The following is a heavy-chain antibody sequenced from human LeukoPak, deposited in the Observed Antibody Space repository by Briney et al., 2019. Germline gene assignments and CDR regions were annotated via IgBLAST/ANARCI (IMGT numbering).Heavy chain of an antibody. V-gene: IGHV3-53*01. CDR2: IYSAGDT. D-gene: IGHD2-15*01. J-gene: IGHJ4*02. Sequence: GSLRLSWAVSGFSISSNYNSWVRQAPGKGLEWLSVIYSAGDTYYADSVKGRFTISKDNSNNMVYLQVSSLRGEDTALYYCASYYCSSGTCYFDYWGQGTLVTVSS. CDR3: ASYYCSSGTCYFDY. CDR1: GFSISSNY.